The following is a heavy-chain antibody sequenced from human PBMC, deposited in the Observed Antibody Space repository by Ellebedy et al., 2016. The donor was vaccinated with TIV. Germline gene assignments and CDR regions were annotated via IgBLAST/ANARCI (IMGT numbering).Heavy chain of an antibody. V-gene: IGHV3-7*03. CDR3: ASDPEGIPVPGTGNFDY. J-gene: IGHJ4*02. CDR1: GFTFSSYW. Sequence: GESLKISCAASGFTFSSYWMSWVRQPPGKGLEWVANIKRDGSEKYYVDSVKGRFTISRDNAKNSLYLQMNSLRAEDTAVYYCASDPEGIPVPGTGNFDYWGQGILVTVSP. CDR2: IKRDGSEK. D-gene: IGHD6-19*01.